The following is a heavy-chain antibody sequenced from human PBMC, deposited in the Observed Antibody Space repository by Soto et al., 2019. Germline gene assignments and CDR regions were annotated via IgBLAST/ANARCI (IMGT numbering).Heavy chain of an antibody. Sequence: QVQLQQSGPGLVKPSQTLSLTCAISGDSVSSNTAVWNWIRQSPSRGLEWLGRTFYRSKWHNEYAISVRSRITINSDTSKNHFSLQLNSVTPEDTAVYYCARGETVRGRVWVRAFDYWGQGTLVTVSS. J-gene: IGHJ4*02. V-gene: IGHV6-1*01. D-gene: IGHD3-16*01. CDR1: GDSVSSNTAV. CDR2: TFYRSKWHN. CDR3: ARGETVRGRVWVRAFDY.